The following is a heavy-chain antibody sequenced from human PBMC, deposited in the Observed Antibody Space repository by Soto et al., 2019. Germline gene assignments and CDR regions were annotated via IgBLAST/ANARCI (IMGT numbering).Heavy chain of an antibody. CDR3: AKDRVSKYGMDV. J-gene: IGHJ6*02. CDR1: GFTFDDYA. D-gene: IGHD2-2*01. V-gene: IGHV3-9*01. CDR2: ISWNSGSI. Sequence: GGSLRLSCAASGFTFDDYAMHWVRQAPGKGLEWVSGISWNSGSIGYADSVKGRFTISRDNAKNSLYLQRNSLRAEDTALYYCAKDRVSKYGMDVWGQGTTVTVSS.